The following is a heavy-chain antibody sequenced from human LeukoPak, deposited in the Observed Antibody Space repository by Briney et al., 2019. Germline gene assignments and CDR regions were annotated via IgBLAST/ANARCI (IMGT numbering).Heavy chain of an antibody. Sequence: GASLRLSSAASGFAFSTYSMNWFRQAPGKGLEWVSYISSSSSPIYYADSVKGRFTISRDNAKNSLYLQMNSVRDEDTAVYYCAREWFYDSSGYYVYWGQGTLVTVSS. CDR3: AREWFYDSSGYYVY. D-gene: IGHD3-22*01. V-gene: IGHV3-48*02. J-gene: IGHJ4*02. CDR1: GFAFSTYS. CDR2: ISSSSSPI.